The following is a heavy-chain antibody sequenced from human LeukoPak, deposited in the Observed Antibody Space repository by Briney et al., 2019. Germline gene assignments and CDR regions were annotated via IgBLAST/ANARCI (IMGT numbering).Heavy chain of an antibody. CDR2: INYSGST. CDR3: ARDVVPDFDY. J-gene: IGHJ4*02. Sequence: SETLSLTCTVSGGSISSSSYYWGWIRQPPGKGLEWIGSINYSGSTYYNPSLKSRVTISVDTSKNQFSLKLSSVTAADTAVYYCARDVVPDFDYWGQGTLVTVSS. V-gene: IGHV4-39*07. D-gene: IGHD2-15*01. CDR1: GGSISSSSYY.